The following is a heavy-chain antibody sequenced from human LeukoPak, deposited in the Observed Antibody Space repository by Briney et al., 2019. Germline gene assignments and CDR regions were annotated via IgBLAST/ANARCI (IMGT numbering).Heavy chain of an antibody. D-gene: IGHD6-13*01. CDR1: GGSISSGGYY. J-gene: IGHJ4*02. V-gene: IGHV4-31*03. CDR3: ARWGYSSNPHAE. CDR2: IYYSGST. Sequence: SSETLSLTCTVSGGSISSGGYYWSWIRQHPGKGLEWIGYIYYSGSTYYNPSLKSRVTISVDTSKNQFSLKLSSMTAADTAVYYCARWGYSSNPHAEWGQGTLVTVSS.